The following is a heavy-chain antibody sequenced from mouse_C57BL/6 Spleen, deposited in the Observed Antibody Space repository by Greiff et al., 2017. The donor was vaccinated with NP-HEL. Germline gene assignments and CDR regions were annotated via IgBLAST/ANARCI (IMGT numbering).Heavy chain of an antibody. CDR3: ARGKGGAMDY. V-gene: IGHV1-19*01. CDR2: INPYNGGT. J-gene: IGHJ4*01. CDR1: GYTFTDYY. Sequence: EVQLQQSGPVLVKPGASVKMSCKASGYTFTDYYMNWVKQSHGKSLEWIGVINPYNGGTSYNQKFKGKATLTVDKSSSTAYMELNSLTSEDSAVYYCARGKGGAMDYWGQGTSVTVSS.